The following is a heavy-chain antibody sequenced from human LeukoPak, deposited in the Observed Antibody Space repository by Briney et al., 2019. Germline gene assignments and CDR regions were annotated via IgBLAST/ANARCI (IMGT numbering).Heavy chain of an antibody. CDR1: GYTFTNKC. CDR3: ARVYGYCYYYMDV. Sequence: SVKVSCKASGYTFTNKCIIWVRQAPGKDREGVGWINPDNQNTNYAQSFQGRLALTTDTSTSTIYMELGSLTSDDTAVYYCARVYGYCYYYMDVWGKGTTVTVSS. CDR2: INPDNQNT. V-gene: IGHV1-18*01. J-gene: IGHJ6*03. D-gene: IGHD4-17*01.